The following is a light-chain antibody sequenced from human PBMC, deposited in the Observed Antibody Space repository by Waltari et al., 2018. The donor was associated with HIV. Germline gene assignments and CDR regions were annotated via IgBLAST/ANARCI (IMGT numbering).Light chain of an antibody. Sequence: QSALTQPASSSWSPGQSITISCTGTSHDVGGYIYVSWYQHHPGKGTKLSMYEESDGTSGVSRRFSGSKSGNAASLRISGLQAEDEADYYCSSYTSSATLVFGGGTKLSV. CDR2: EES. CDR3: SSYTSSATLV. CDR1: SHDVGGYIY. V-gene: IGLV2-14*01. J-gene: IGLJ2*01.